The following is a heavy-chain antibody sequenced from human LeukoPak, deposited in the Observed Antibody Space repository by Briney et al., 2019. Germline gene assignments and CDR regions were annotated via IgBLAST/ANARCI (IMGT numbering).Heavy chain of an antibody. CDR2: MYYSGST. Sequence: PSEPLSLTCTVSGGSISNSSYYWGWLRQPPGKGLEWIGSMYYSGSTNYNPSLKSRVTRSVDTSKVQFSLKLGSVTAADTAVYYGARHMGVASGYRESYYGMDVWGQGTTVTVSS. J-gene: IGHJ6*02. V-gene: IGHV4-39*07. CDR1: GGSISNSSYY. CDR3: ARHMGVASGYRESYYGMDV. D-gene: IGHD5-12*01.